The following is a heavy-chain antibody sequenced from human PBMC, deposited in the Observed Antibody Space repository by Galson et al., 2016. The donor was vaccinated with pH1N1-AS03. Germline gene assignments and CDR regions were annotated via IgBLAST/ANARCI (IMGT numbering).Heavy chain of an antibody. CDR1: GGTFSSYA. J-gene: IGHJ4*02. Sequence: SVKVSCKASGGTFSSYAFTWVRQAPGQGLEWVGGLIPIFHTPNYAQKFQGRVTIIADKSTSTAYMELRSLTSEDTAVYYCASSPDYSDTSVHYGTAYWGQGTLVTVSS. CDR3: ASSPDYSDTSVHYGTAY. V-gene: IGHV1-69*06. D-gene: IGHD3-22*01. CDR2: LIPIFHTP.